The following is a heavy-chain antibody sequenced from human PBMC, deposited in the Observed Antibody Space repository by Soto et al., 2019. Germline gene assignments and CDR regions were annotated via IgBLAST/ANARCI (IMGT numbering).Heavy chain of an antibody. CDR1: FFPFLLYG. V-gene: IGHV3-30*18. J-gene: IGHJ5*02. D-gene: IGHD6-6*01. CDR2: ISYDGSNK. CDR3: AKSSQLAREHWFDP. Sequence: SLLLSFSSSFFPFLLYGMHWVRQAPGKGLEWVAVISYDGSNKYHADSVKGRFTISRDNSKTPLYLQMNSLSAEDPAVYYCAKSSQLAREHWFDPWGQGTLVTVSS.